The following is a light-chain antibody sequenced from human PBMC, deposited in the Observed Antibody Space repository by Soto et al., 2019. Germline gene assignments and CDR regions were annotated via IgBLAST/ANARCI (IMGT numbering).Light chain of an antibody. CDR3: QQYGSSPYT. CDR2: AAS. V-gene: IGKV3-20*01. CDR1: QSVSSSY. J-gene: IGKJ2*01. Sequence: IVLTQSPGTLSLPPGERATLSCRASQSVSSSYLAWYQQKPGQAPRLLIFAASSRATGIPDRFSGSGSGTDFTLTVTRLEPEDFAVYFCQQYGSSPYTFGQGTKLEI.